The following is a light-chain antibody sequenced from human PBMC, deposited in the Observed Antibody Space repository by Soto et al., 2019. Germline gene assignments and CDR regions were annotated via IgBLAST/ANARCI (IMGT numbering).Light chain of an antibody. Sequence: EIVLTQSPGTLSLSPGERATLSCRASQSVSSNYLAWYQQKPGQAPRLLIYGASSRATGIPDRFSGSGSGTDFTLTISRLEPEDFAVYYCPQYDNPPRYTFVQGTKVEIK. CDR1: QSVSSNY. CDR3: PQYDNPPRYT. J-gene: IGKJ2*01. CDR2: GAS. V-gene: IGKV3-20*01.